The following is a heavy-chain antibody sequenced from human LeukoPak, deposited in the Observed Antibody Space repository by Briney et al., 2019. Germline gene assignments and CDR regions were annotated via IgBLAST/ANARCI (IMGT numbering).Heavy chain of an antibody. Sequence: ASVKVSCKASGYTFTSYGINWVRQAPGQGLEWMGWISAYNGNTNYAQKLQGRVTMTTDTSTSTAYMELRSLRSDDSAIYYCARSLMLLPAKFGDYGFWGQGTLVTVSS. CDR2: ISAYNGNT. J-gene: IGHJ4*02. CDR3: ARSLMLLPAKFGDYGF. V-gene: IGHV1-18*01. CDR1: GYTFTSYG. D-gene: IGHD3-10*02.